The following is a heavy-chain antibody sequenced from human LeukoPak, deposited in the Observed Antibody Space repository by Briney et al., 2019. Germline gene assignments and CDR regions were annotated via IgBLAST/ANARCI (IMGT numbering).Heavy chain of an antibody. V-gene: IGHV4-59*01. J-gene: IGHJ4*02. CDR1: GGSINNYY. CDR3: ARDQLGPVGEY. CDR2: IYYTGST. Sequence: SETLSLTCIVSGGSINNYYWSWIRQPPGKGLEWIGYIYYTGSTNSNPSLKSRVIISVDTSTNQLSLKLHSVTAADTAVYYCARDQLGPVGEYWGRGTLVTVSS. D-gene: IGHD1-26*01.